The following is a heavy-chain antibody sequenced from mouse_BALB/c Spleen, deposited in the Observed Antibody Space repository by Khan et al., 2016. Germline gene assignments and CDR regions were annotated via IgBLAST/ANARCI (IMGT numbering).Heavy chain of an antibody. CDR3: NAIYYGNDVSFDY. Sequence: VQLQQSGAELVRSGASVKLSCTATVFNIKDYYMHWVKQRPEQGLEWIGWIDPENGDTEYAPKFQGKATMTADTSSNAAYLQFSSLTSEDSAVYYCNAIYYGNDVSFDYWGQGTTLTVSS. V-gene: IGHV14-4*02. J-gene: IGHJ2*01. CDR2: IDPENGDT. CDR1: VFNIKDYY. D-gene: IGHD2-2*01.